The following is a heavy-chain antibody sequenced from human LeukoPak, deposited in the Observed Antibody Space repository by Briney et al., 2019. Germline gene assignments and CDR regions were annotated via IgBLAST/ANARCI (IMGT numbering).Heavy chain of an antibody. Sequence: PGKSLRLSCADSGFTFSGYAMHWVRQAPGKGLEWVSVIYSGGSTYYADSVKGRFTISRDNSKNTLYLQMNSLRAEDTAVYYCAREIGGWPDYWGQGTLVTVSS. D-gene: IGHD6-19*01. CDR2: IYSGGST. J-gene: IGHJ4*02. CDR3: AREIGGWPDY. V-gene: IGHV3-66*02. CDR1: GFTFSGYA.